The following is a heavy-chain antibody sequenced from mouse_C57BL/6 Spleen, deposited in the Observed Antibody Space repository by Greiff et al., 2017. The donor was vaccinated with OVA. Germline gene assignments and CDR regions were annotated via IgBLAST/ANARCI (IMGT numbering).Heavy chain of an antibody. CDR3: ARDDGYFYAMDY. CDR1: GFTFSDYY. J-gene: IGHJ4*01. Sequence: EVHLVESEGGLVQPGSSMKLSCTASGFTFSDYYMAWVRQVPEKGLEWVAKINYDGSSTYYLDSVKSRFIISRDNAKNILYLQMSSLKSEETATYYCARDDGYFYAMDYWGQGTSVTVSS. V-gene: IGHV5-16*01. CDR2: INYDGSST. D-gene: IGHD2-3*01.